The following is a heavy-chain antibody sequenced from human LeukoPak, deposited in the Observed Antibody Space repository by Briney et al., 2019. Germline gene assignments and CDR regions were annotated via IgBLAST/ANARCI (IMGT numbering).Heavy chain of an antibody. D-gene: IGHD1-14*01. V-gene: IGHV4-39*07. CDR2: IYYSGST. J-gene: IGHJ4*02. CDR3: ARDITGSFDY. CDR1: GDSISSSSYY. Sequence: PSETLSLTCTVSGDSISSSSYYWGWIRQPPGKGLEWIGSIYYSGSTYYNPSLKSRVTISVDTSKNQFSLKLGSVTAADTAVYYCARDITGSFDYWGQGNLVTVSS.